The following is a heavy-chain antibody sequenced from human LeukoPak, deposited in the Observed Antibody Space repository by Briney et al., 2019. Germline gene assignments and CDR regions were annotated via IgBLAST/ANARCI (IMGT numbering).Heavy chain of an antibody. V-gene: IGHV4-59*11. CDR3: ARFVAAAGSKYFDY. Sequence: SETLSLTCTVSGGSISRHYWSWIRQPPGKGLEWIGYVYYSGSTNYNPSLKSRVTISVDTSKNQFSLKLSSVTAADTAVYYCARFVAAAGSKYFDYWGQGTLVTVSS. CDR2: VYYSGST. J-gene: IGHJ4*02. CDR1: GGSISRHY. D-gene: IGHD6-13*01.